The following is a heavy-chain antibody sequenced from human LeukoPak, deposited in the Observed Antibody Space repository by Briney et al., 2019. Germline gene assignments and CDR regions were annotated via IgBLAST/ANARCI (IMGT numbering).Heavy chain of an antibody. D-gene: IGHD3-16*01. J-gene: IGHJ4*02. CDR2: ISSSSSYI. CDR1: GFTFSSYA. V-gene: IGHV3-21*01. Sequence: GGSLRLSCAASGFTFSSYAMSWVRQAPGKGLEWVSSISSSSSYIYYADSVKGRFTISRDNAKNSLYLQMNSLGAEDTAVFYCARGGGEVDYWGQGTLVTVSS. CDR3: ARGGGEVDY.